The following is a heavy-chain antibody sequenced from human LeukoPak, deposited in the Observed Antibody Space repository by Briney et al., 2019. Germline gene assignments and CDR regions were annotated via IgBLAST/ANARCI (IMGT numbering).Heavy chain of an antibody. CDR1: GFTFSSYE. CDR3: ARAKPEQDAFDI. CDR2: ISSSGSTI. J-gene: IGHJ3*02. V-gene: IGHV3-48*03. Sequence: GGSLRLSCAASGFTFSSYEMNWVRQAPGKGLEWVSYISSSGSTIYYADSAKGRFTVSRDNAKNSLYLQMNSLRAEDTAVYYCARAKPEQDAFDIWGQGTMITVSS. D-gene: IGHD1/OR15-1a*01.